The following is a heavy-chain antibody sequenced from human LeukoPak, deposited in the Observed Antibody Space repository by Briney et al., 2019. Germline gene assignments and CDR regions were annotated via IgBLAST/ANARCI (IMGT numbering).Heavy chain of an antibody. J-gene: IGHJ4*02. V-gene: IGHV4-59*01. D-gene: IGHD6-13*01. CDR2: IYDSGST. CDR3: ARHVSDSSSWYPFDY. Sequence: PSETLSLTCTVSGGSFRTYYWTWIRQPPGRGLEWIGYIYDSGSTSYNPSLKSRVTISVDTSKNQFSLKLSSVTAADTAVYYCARHVSDSSSWYPFDYWGQGTLVTVSS. CDR1: GGSFRTYY.